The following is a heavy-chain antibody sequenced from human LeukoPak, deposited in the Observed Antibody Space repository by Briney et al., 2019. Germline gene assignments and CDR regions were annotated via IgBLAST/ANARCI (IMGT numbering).Heavy chain of an antibody. CDR1: GGSFSGYY. CDR2: INHSGST. CDR3: ARLLLGWYYDSSGYYFDY. D-gene: IGHD3-22*01. Sequence: PSETLSLTCAAYGGSFSGYYWSWIRQPPGKGLEWIGEINHSGSTNYNPSLKSRVTISVDTSKNQFSLKLSSVTAADTAVYYCARLLLGWYYDSSGYYFDYWGQGTLVTVSS. J-gene: IGHJ4*02. V-gene: IGHV4-34*01.